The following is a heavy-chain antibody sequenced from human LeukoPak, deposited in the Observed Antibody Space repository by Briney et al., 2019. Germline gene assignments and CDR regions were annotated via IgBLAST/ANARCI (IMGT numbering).Heavy chain of an antibody. V-gene: IGHV4-4*07. CDR1: GGSISCYY. Sequence: PSETLSLTCTVSGGSISCYYWSWIRQPAGKGLEWIGRIYTSGSTNYNPSLKSRVTMSVDTSKYQFSLKLSSVTAADTAVYYCASPGRDGYNLAFDIWGQGTMVTVSS. D-gene: IGHD5-24*01. CDR2: IYTSGST. J-gene: IGHJ3*02. CDR3: ASPGRDGYNLAFDI.